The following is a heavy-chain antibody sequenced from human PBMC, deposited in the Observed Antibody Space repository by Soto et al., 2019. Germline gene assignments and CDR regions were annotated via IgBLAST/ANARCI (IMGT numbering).Heavy chain of an antibody. Sequence: LRLSCAASGFTFSSYGMHWVRQAPGKGLEWVAVIWYDGSNKYYADSVKGRFTISRDNSKNTLYLQMNSLRAEDTAVYYCARDLEITMIVGDLDYWGQGTLVTVSS. V-gene: IGHV3-33*08. J-gene: IGHJ4*02. CDR2: IWYDGSNK. D-gene: IGHD3-22*01. CDR3: ARDLEITMIVGDLDY. CDR1: GFTFSSYG.